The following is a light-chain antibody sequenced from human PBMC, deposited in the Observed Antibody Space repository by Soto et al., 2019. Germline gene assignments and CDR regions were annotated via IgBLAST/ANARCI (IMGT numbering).Light chain of an antibody. V-gene: IGKV1-5*03. J-gene: IGKJ2*02. CDR2: QAS. Sequence: DIQMTQSPPTLSASVGDRVTITCRASHTIGTWLAWYQHRPGKAPKLLIYQASNLEGGVPSRFSGSGSGTEFTLTISSLQPDDFATYYCQQYSIYSRTFGQGTKVETK. CDR3: QQYSIYSRT. CDR1: HTIGTW.